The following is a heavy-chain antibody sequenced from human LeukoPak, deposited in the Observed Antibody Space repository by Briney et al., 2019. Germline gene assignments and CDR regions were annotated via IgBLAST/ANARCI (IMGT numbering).Heavy chain of an antibody. CDR3: ANGGSLIPDYWYFDV. D-gene: IGHD1-26*01. Sequence: SVKVSCKASGGTFSSYGFGWVRQAPGQGLEWVGGIIPIFATPNYAQKFQGRVTISADEATRTVYLELASLRFDDTAVYYCANGGSLIPDYWYFDVWGRGTLVTVSS. CDR1: GGTFSSYG. CDR2: IIPIFATP. V-gene: IGHV1-69*13. J-gene: IGHJ2*01.